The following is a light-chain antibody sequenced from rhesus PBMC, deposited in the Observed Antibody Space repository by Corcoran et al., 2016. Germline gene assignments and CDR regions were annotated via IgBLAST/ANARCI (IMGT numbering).Light chain of an antibody. CDR3: QHYNSYPYS. Sequence: DIQMTQSPSSLSASVGDRVTITCRASQDIRSHLAWYQQKPGQAPKLLIHDTSTVESGVPSRFSGSASGTPFTLTISSLQPEDFATYFCQHYNSYPYSFGQGTRVEIK. CDR2: DTS. J-gene: IGKJ2*01. CDR1: QDIRSH. V-gene: IGKV1-25*01.